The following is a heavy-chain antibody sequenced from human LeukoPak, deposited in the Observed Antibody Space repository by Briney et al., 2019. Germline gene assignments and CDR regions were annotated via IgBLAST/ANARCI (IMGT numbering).Heavy chain of an antibody. J-gene: IGHJ5*02. V-gene: IGHV3-30*04. Sequence: GGSLRLSCAASGFTFSSYAMHWVRQAPGKGLEWVAVISYDGSNKYYADSVKGRFTISRGNSKNTLYLQMNSLRAEDTAVYYCARDHSPFFTSHYKNWFDPWGQGTLVTVSS. CDR1: GFTFSSYA. D-gene: IGHD2-2*02. CDR2: ISYDGSNK. CDR3: ARDHSPFFTSHYKNWFDP.